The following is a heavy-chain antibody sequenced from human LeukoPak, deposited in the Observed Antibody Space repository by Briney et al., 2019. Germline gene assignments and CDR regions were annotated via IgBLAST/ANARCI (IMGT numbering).Heavy chain of an antibody. D-gene: IGHD2-15*01. J-gene: IGHJ6*04. Sequence: GGSLRLSCAASGFTFSSYSMNWVRQAPGKGLEWVSSISSSSSYIYYADSVKGRFTVSRDNAKNSVYLQMNSLRAEDTAVYYCARGGVVAAPGLDVWGKGTTVTVSS. CDR2: ISSSSSYI. CDR3: ARGGVVAAPGLDV. V-gene: IGHV3-21*04. CDR1: GFTFSSYS.